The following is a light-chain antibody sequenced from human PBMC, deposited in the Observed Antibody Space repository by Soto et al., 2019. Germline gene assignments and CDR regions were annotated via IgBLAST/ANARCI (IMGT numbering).Light chain of an antibody. V-gene: IGLV1-44*01. CDR3: AAWDDSLNGYV. Sequence: QYVLTQPPSASGTPGQRVTISCSGSSSNIAPNTVNWYQHLPGAAPQLLIFANDRRPSGVPDRFSGSRSGTSASLAISGRQSEDEADYYCAAWDDSLNGYVFRTGTKVTVL. J-gene: IGLJ1*01. CDR2: AND. CDR1: SSNIAPNT.